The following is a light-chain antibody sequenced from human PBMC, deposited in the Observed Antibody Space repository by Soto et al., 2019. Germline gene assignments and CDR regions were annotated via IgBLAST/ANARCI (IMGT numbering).Light chain of an antibody. CDR2: WAS. J-gene: IGKJ4*01. CDR1: QSVLYSSNNNNY. CDR3: QQYYSTPLT. Sequence: DIVMTQSTDSLAVALSERATINCKSSQSVLYSSNNNNYLAWYQQKPGQPPKLLIYWASTRESGVPDRFSGSGSGTDFTLTINSLQAEDVAVYYCQQYYSTPLTFGGGTKVDIK. V-gene: IGKV4-1*01.